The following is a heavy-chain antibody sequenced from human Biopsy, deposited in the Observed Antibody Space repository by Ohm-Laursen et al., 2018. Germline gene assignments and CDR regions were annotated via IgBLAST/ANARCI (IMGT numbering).Heavy chain of an antibody. CDR2: IYSSGST. Sequence: PSETLSLTCSVSGGSLSSYYWSWIRQPAGKGLEWIGRIYSSGSTNYNPSLKSRVTLSMDTSKRQFSLKLSFVTAADTAVYYCARATNSTGWPYYYFYGMDVWGQGTTVTVSS. D-gene: IGHD2/OR15-2a*01. V-gene: IGHV4-4*07. CDR1: GGSLSSYY. J-gene: IGHJ6*02. CDR3: ARATNSTGWPYYYFYGMDV.